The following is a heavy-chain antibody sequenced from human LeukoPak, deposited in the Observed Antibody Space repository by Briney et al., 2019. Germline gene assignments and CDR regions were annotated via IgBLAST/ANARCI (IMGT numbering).Heavy chain of an antibody. CDR1: GDSITSGNFY. D-gene: IGHD2-2*01. J-gene: IGHJ5*02. CDR3: ARGWGSTSSNYFDP. V-gene: IGHV4-61*02. CDR2: IYGSGST. Sequence: PSETLSLTCIVSGDSITSGNFYWSWIRQPAGKGLEWIGRIYGSGSTNYSPSLRSRVTISKDASKNQFSLKLNSVTAADMAVYYCARGWGSTSSNYFDPWGQGTLVIVSS.